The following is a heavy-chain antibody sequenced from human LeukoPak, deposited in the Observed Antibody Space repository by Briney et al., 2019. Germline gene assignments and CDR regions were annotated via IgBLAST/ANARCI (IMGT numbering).Heavy chain of an antibody. D-gene: IGHD3-10*01. CDR2: MHYTGTT. Sequence: SETLSLTCTVSGGSIRSSSYNWGWIRQPPGKGLEWIGSMHYTGTTYYNPSLKSRVTISVDTSNNQFSLKVSSMTAADTAVYFWSGTGGSSYYYSYIDVWGKGTSVTVSS. J-gene: IGHJ6*03. CDR1: GGSIRSSSYN. V-gene: IGHV4-39*07. CDR3: SGTGGSSYYYSYIDV.